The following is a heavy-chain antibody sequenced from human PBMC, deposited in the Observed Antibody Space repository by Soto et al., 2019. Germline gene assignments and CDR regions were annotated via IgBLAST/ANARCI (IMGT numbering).Heavy chain of an antibody. CDR1: GFTVSRDY. J-gene: IGHJ5*02. Sequence: GGSLRLSCAASGFTVSRDYMSWVRQAPGKGLEWVSVIYTGGSTYYADSVKGRFTFSRDNSKSTLYLQMNSLRAEDTAVYYCARAYGGNPALFDPWGQGTLVTVSS. D-gene: IGHD4-17*01. CDR2: IYTGGST. V-gene: IGHV3-53*01. CDR3: ARAYGGNPALFDP.